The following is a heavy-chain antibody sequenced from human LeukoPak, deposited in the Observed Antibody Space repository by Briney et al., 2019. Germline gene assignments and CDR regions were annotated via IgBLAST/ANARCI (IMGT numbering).Heavy chain of an antibody. CDR1: GFTFASYA. D-gene: IGHD3-16*01. CDR2: IPGSGGST. V-gene: IGHV3-23*01. J-gene: IGHJ4*02. CDR3: ASGLRGRGDY. Sequence: GGSLRLSCAASGFTFASYAMSWVRQAPGKGLGWVSGIPGSGGSTYYADSVKGRFSISRDSSKNTLYLQMNSLRVEDTAVYYCASGLRGRGDYWGQGTLVSVSS.